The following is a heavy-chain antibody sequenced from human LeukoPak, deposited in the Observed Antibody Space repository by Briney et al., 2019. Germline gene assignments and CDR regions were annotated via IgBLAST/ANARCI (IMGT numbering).Heavy chain of an antibody. V-gene: IGHV1-18*01. J-gene: IGHJ6*03. CDR3: ARVFDSGSQAYFYYMDV. CDR2: ISAYNSNT. Sequence: GASVKVSCKASGYTFTSYGISWVRQAPGQGLEWMGWISAYNSNTNYAQKLQGRVTMTTDTSTSTAYMELRSLRSDDTAVYYCARVFDSGSQAYFYYMDVWGKGTTVTISS. D-gene: IGHD3-10*01. CDR1: GYTFTSYG.